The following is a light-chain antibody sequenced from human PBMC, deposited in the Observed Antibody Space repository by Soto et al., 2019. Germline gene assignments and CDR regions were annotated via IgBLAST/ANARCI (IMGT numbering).Light chain of an antibody. J-gene: IGKJ4*01. CDR2: GAS. CDR1: QSVSSSY. Sequence: EIVLTQSPGTLSLSPGERATLSCRASQSVSSSYLAWYQHKPGQAPRLLIYGASSRATGIPDRFSGSGSGTEFTLTISRLEPEDFAVYYCQQYGSSPLTFGGGTKVEIK. CDR3: QQYGSSPLT. V-gene: IGKV3-20*01.